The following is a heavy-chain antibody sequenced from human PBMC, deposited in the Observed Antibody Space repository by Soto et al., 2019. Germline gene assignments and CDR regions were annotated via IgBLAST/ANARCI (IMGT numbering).Heavy chain of an antibody. Sequence: PSETLSLTCSVSGDSISTVDYFWAWIRQPPGQALEYIGYIYKSATTYYNPSFDSRVAISLDTSKSQFSLNVTSVTAADTAVYFCARGRYCLTGRCFPNWFDSWGQGTLVTVS. CDR2: IYKSATT. CDR1: GDSISTVDYF. D-gene: IGHD2-15*01. J-gene: IGHJ5*01. CDR3: ARGRYCLTGRCFPNWFDS. V-gene: IGHV4-30-4*01.